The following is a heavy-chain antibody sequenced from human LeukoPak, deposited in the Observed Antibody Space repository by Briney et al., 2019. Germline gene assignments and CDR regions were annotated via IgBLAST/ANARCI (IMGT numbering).Heavy chain of an antibody. V-gene: IGHV3-23*01. CDR1: GFSLSNYA. CDR2: ISGSGGST. CDR3: AKGYDFWSGGIDF. Sequence: GGSPRLSCAASGFSLSNYAMSWVRQAPGKGLEWVSAISGSGGSTYYADSVKGRFTISRDNSKNTLYLQMNSLRAEDTAVYYCAKGYDFWSGGIDFWGQGTLLTVSS. D-gene: IGHD3-3*01. J-gene: IGHJ4*02.